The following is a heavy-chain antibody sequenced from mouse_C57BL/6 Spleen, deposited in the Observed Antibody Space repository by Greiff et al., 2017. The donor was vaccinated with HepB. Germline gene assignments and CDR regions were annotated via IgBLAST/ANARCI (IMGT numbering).Heavy chain of an antibody. CDR3: ARSNYGSSSGAMDY. Sequence: QVQLQQPGAELVMPGASVKLSCKASGYTFTSYWMHWVKQRPGQGLEWIGEIDPSDSYTNYNQKFKGKSTLTVDKSSSTAYMQLSSLTSEDSAVYYWARSNYGSSSGAMDYWGQGTSVTVSS. D-gene: IGHD1-1*01. CDR1: GYTFTSYW. J-gene: IGHJ4*01. V-gene: IGHV1-69*01. CDR2: IDPSDSYT.